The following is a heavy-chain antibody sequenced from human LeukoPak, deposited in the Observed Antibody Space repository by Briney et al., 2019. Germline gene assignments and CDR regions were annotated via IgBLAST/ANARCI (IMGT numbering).Heavy chain of an antibody. Sequence: PSETLSLTCTVSGGSISSSSYYWGWIRQPPGKGLEWIGSIYYSGSTYYNPSLKSRVTISVDTSENQFSLKLSSVTAADTAVYYCARAIFEFDYWGQGTLVTVSS. CDR1: GGSISSSSYY. CDR3: ARAIFEFDY. J-gene: IGHJ4*02. CDR2: IYYSGST. V-gene: IGHV4-39*01. D-gene: IGHD3-3*01.